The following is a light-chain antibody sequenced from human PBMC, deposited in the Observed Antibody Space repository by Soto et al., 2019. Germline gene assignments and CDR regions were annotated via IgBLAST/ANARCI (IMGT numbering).Light chain of an antibody. J-gene: IGKJ2*01. V-gene: IGKV3-11*01. CDR3: QQRSNWPYT. CDR2: DAS. Sequence: EIVLTQSPATLSLSPGERATLSCRASQSVSSYLAWYQQKPGQAPRLLIYDASNRATGIPPRFSGSGSGTVFTLPISSLEPEDIAVYYCQQRSNWPYTFGQGTKLEIK. CDR1: QSVSSY.